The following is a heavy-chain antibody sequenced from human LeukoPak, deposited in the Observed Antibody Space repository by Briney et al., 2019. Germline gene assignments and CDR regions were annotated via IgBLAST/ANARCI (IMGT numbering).Heavy chain of an antibody. CDR1: GGSISNYY. V-gene: IGHV4-4*07. J-gene: IGHJ4*02. CDR3: ARGGSSWQSFDF. Sequence: SETLSLTCTVYGGSISNYYWSWIRQPAGKGLEWIGRIYASGSTNYNPSLKSRVTMSVDTSKNQFSLKLTSVTAADTAVYYCARGGSSWQSFDFWGQGTLVTASS. CDR2: IYASGST. D-gene: IGHD6-13*01.